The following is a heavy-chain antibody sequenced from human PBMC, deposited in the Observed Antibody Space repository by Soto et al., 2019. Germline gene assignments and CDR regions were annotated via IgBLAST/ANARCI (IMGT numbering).Heavy chain of an antibody. D-gene: IGHD2-21*01. CDR3: ARALNTLTGVIYYSMDV. V-gene: IGHV1-69*06. CDR1: GYTFSSYA. J-gene: IGHJ6*02. CDR2: IIPIFETT. Sequence: SLKVYCKTSGYTFSSYAINWVRHAPRQGLEWMGGIIPIFETTNYSHKFQGRVTITADRSTSTAYMELSSLRSEDTAVYYCARALNTLTGVIYYSMDVWGQGTTVTVSS.